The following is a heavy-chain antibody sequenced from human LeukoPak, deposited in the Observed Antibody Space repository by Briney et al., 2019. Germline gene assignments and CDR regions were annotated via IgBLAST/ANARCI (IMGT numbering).Heavy chain of an antibody. V-gene: IGHV4-34*01. CDR2: INHSGST. Sequence: KPSETLSLTCAVYGGSFSGYYWSWIRQPPGKGLEWIGEINHSGSTNYNPSLKSRVTMSVDTSKNQFSLKLSSVTAADTAVYYCARALEGDFWSGTLMSYYYYMDVWGKGTTVTVSS. CDR1: GGSFSGYY. D-gene: IGHD3-3*01. CDR3: ARALEGDFWSGTLMSYYYYMDV. J-gene: IGHJ6*03.